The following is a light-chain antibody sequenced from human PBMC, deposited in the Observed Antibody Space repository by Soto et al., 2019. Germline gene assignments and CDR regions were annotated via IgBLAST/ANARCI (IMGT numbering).Light chain of an antibody. V-gene: IGLV2-14*01. CDR1: SSDIGSQNV. CDR3: SSYSTSYTWV. J-gene: IGLJ3*02. Sequence: QSALTQPASVSGSPGQSITISCTGTSSDIGSQNVVSWHQQRPVKAPKFIIYGVTNRPSGVSNRVSGSKSGNTASLTISGPQADDEADYYCSSYSTSYTWVFGGGTKLTVL. CDR2: GVT.